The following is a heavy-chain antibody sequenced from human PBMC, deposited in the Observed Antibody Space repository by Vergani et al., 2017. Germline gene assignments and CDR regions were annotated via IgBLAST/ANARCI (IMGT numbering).Heavy chain of an antibody. CDR3: ARYRPQLPTRYYDFWSGYYKGETADYYYMDV. J-gene: IGHJ6*03. D-gene: IGHD3-3*01. V-gene: IGHV4-34*01. CDR1: GGSFSGYY. Sequence: QVQLQQWGAGLLKPSETLSLTCAVYGGSFSGYYWSWIRQPPGKGLEWIGEINHSGSTNYNPSLKSRVTISVDTSKNQFSLKLSSVTAADTAVYYCARYRPQLPTRYYDFWSGYYKGETADYYYMDVWGKGTTVTVSS. CDR2: INHSGST.